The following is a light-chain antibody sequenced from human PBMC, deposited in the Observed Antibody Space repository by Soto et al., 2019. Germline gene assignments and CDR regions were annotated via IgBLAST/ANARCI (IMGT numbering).Light chain of an antibody. CDR1: SSNIGHNY. CDR3: GVWDSSLFTGI. J-gene: IGLJ2*01. Sequence: QSVLTQPPSVSAAPGQKVSISCSGNSSNIGHNYVSWYQQRPGTAPQLLISDDVKRPSGIPDRFSGSKSGTSATLGITGLQPADEADYYCGVWDSSLFTGIFGGGTQLTVL. CDR2: DDV. V-gene: IGLV1-51*01.